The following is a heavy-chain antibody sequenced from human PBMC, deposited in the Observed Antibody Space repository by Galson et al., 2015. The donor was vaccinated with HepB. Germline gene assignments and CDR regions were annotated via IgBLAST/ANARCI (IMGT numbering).Heavy chain of an antibody. CDR1: GFTFSSYA. Sequence: SLRLSCAASGFTFSSYAMHWVRQAPGKGLEYVSAISSNGGSTYYADSVKGRSTISRDNSKNTLYLQMSSLRAEDTAVYYCVKVQLLYYDILTALLVYWGQGTLVTVSS. J-gene: IGHJ4*02. CDR2: ISSNGGST. CDR3: VKVQLLYYDILTALLVY. D-gene: IGHD3-9*01. V-gene: IGHV3-64D*06.